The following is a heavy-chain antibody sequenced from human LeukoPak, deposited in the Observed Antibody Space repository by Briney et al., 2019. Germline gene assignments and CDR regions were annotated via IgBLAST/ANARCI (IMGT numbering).Heavy chain of an antibody. Sequence: GGSLRLSCAASGFTFSSSAMNWVRQAPGKGLEWVSSINNVGSHIYYADSVKGRFTISRDNAKNSLYLQMNSLRAEDTAVYYCARDSSIAARIYYYYYMDVWGKGTTVTVSS. CDR2: INNVGSHI. D-gene: IGHD6-6*01. CDR1: GFTFSSSA. J-gene: IGHJ6*03. CDR3: ARDSSIAARIYYYYYMDV. V-gene: IGHV3-21*01.